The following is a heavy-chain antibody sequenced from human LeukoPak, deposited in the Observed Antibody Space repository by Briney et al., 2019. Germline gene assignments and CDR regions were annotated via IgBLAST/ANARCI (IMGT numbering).Heavy chain of an antibody. D-gene: IGHD2-15*01. J-gene: IGHJ3*02. CDR2: ISSSGSTI. CDR1: GFIFSDYY. V-gene: IGHV3-11*01. CDR3: ARDPIVVVVAATPGAFDI. Sequence: GSLRLSCAASGFIFSDYYMSWIRQAPGKGLEWVSYISSSGSTIYYADSVKGRFTISRDNAKNSLYLQMNSLRAEDTAVYYCARDPIVVVVAATPGAFDIWGQGTMVTVSS.